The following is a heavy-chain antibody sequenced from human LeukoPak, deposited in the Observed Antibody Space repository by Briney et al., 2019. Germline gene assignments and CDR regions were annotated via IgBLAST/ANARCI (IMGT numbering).Heavy chain of an antibody. Sequence: PGGSLRLSCAASGFTFSSYAMSWVRQAPGKGLEWVSAIGGSGGSTYYADSVKGRFTISRDNAKNSLYLQMNSLRAEDTAVYYCAELGITMIGGVWGKGTTVTISS. J-gene: IGHJ6*04. D-gene: IGHD3-10*02. CDR2: IGGSGGST. CDR1: GFTFSSYA. V-gene: IGHV3-23*01. CDR3: AELGITMIGGV.